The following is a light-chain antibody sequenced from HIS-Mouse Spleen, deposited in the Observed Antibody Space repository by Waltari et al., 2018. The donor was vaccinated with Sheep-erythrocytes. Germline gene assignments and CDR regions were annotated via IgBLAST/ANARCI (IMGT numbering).Light chain of an antibody. J-gene: IGKJ4*01. CDR3: QQSYSTPPT. CDR2: AAS. CDR1: QSISSY. V-gene: IGKV1-39*01. Sequence: DIQMTQSPSSLSASVGDRVTITCRASQSISSYLNWYQQKPGKAPKQLIYAASSLQSGVPSRFSGSGSGTDFTLTISSLQPEDFATYYCQQSYSTPPTFGGGTKVEIK.